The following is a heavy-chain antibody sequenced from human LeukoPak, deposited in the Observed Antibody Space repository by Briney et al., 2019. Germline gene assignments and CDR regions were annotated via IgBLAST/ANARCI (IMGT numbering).Heavy chain of an antibody. D-gene: IGHD3-10*01. CDR2: ISGSGGST. CDR3: ARSGFGPSDY. Sequence: RPGGTLRLSCAASGFTFSSYGMSWVRQAPGKGLEWVSAISGSGGSTYYADSVKGRFTISRDNSKNTLYLQMNSLRAEDTAVYYCARSGFGPSDYWGQGTLVTVSS. V-gene: IGHV3-23*01. CDR1: GFTFSSYG. J-gene: IGHJ4*02.